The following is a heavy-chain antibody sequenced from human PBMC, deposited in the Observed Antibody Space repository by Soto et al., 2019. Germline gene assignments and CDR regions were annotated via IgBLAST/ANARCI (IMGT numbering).Heavy chain of an antibody. J-gene: IGHJ5*02. CDR3: ARISAWPDNWFDP. V-gene: IGHV4-59*08. Sequence: GSLRLSCAASGFTFGDYDLSWIRQPPGKGLEWIGYIYYSGSTNYNPSLKSGVTISVDTSKNQFSLKLNSVTAADTAMYYCARISAWPDNWFDPWGQGTLVTVSS. CDR1: GFTFGDYD. D-gene: IGHD6-25*01. CDR2: IYYSGST.